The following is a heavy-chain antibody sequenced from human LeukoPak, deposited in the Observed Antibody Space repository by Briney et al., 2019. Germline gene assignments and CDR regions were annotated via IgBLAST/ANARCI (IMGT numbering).Heavy chain of an antibody. J-gene: IGHJ4*02. V-gene: IGHV4-39*01. CDR2: IYYSGST. D-gene: IGHD6-13*01. CDR3: ARLDSSSWYYFDY. CDR1: GGSVSSSSYY. Sequence: PSETLSPTCTVSGGSVSSSSYYWGWIRQPPGKGLEWIGSIYYSGSTYYNPSLKSRVTISVDTSKNQFSLKLSSVTAADTAVYYCARLDSSSWYYFDYWGQGTLVTVSS.